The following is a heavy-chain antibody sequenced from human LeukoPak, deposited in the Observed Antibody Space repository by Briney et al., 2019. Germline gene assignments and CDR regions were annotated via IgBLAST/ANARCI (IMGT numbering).Heavy chain of an antibody. D-gene: IGHD6-13*01. Sequence: GGSLRLSCAASGFTFSSYGMHWVRQAPGKGLEWVAVISYDGSNKYYADSVKGRFTISRDNSKNTLYLQMNSLRAEYTAVYYCAKLIAAAGNFDYWGQGTLVTVSS. CDR1: GFTFSSYG. J-gene: IGHJ4*02. CDR2: ISYDGSNK. CDR3: AKLIAAAGNFDY. V-gene: IGHV3-30*18.